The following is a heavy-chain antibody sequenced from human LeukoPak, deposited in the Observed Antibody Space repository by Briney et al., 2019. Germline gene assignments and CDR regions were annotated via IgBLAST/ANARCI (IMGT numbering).Heavy chain of an antibody. J-gene: IGHJ4*02. CDR1: GGSISSYY. Sequence: SETLSLTCTVSGGSISSYYWSWIRQPPGKGLEWIGYIYHSGSTNYNPSLKSRVTISRDTSKNHFSLRLSSVTAADTAVYYCARERGEYCSSTSCSKYYFDYWGQGTLATVSS. V-gene: IGHV4-59*01. CDR3: ARERGEYCSSTSCSKYYFDY. CDR2: IYHSGST. D-gene: IGHD2-2*01.